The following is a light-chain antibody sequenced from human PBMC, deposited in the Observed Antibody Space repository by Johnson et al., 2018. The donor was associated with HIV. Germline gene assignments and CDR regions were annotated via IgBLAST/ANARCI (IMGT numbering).Light chain of an antibody. CDR3: GTWDSSLSVYV. V-gene: IGLV1-51*01. J-gene: IGLJ1*01. Sequence: HSVLTQPPSVSAAPGQKVTISCSGSSSNIGNNYVSWYQQLPGTAPKLLIYDNNKRPSGIPDRFSGSKSGTSATLCITGLQTGDEADYYCGTWDSSLSVYVFGTGTKVSVL. CDR1: SSNIGNNY. CDR2: DNN.